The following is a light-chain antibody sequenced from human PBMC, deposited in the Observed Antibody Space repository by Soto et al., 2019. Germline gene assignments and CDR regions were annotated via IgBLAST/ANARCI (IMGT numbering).Light chain of an antibody. CDR1: QSVSSTF. CDR2: GAS. J-gene: IGKJ4*01. CDR3: KHYGSSPPLT. Sequence: EFVLTQSPGTLSLSPGERATLSCRASQSVSSTFLAWYQQKPGQPPRLLIYGASTRGTDIPDRFSGSGSGTDFTLTISRLEPEDFAVYYCKHYGSSPPLTFGGATKVEIK. V-gene: IGKV3-20*01.